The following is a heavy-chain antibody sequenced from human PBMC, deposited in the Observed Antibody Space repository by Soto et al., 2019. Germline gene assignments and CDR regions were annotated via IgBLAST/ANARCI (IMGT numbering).Heavy chain of an antibody. CDR2: ISPYTGNT. J-gene: IGHJ6*02. V-gene: IGHV1-18*01. CDR3: VMLDNYVTPTPQDV. Sequence: QVQLVQSGDEVKKPGASVKVSCKASGYIFVNYGIAWVRQAPGQGLEWMGWISPYTGNTHSATKVQGRLTMTTDTSTSTAYMDLGSLTLDDTAVYYCVMLDNYVTPTPQDVWGQGTTVTVSS. CDR1: GYIFVNYG. D-gene: IGHD3-16*01.